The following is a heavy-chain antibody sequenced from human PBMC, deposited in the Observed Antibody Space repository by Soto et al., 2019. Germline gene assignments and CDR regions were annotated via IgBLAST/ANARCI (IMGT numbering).Heavy chain of an antibody. Sequence: AASVKVSCKASGGTFSSYAISWVRQAPGQGLEWMGGIIPIFGTANYAQKFQGRVTITADESTSTAYMELSSLRSEDTAVYYCVTRTPGGNSDYWGQGTLVTVSS. CDR3: VTRTPGGNSDY. CDR2: IIPIFGTA. CDR1: GGTFSSYA. J-gene: IGHJ4*02. V-gene: IGHV1-69*13. D-gene: IGHD2-21*02.